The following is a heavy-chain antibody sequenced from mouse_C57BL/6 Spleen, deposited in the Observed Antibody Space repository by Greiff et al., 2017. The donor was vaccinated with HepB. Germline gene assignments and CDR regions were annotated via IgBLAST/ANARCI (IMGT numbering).Heavy chain of an antibody. CDR3: ASYDGYLGY. CDR2: IYPNSGST. J-gene: IGHJ2*01. CDR1: GYTFTSYW. D-gene: IGHD2-3*01. Sequence: VQLQQSGPELVKPGASVKLSCKASGYTFTSYWMHWVKQRPGQGLEWIGMIYPNSGSTNYNEKFKSKATLTVDKSSSTAYMQLSSLTSEDSAVYDRASYDGYLGYWGQGTTLTVSA. V-gene: IGHV1-64*01.